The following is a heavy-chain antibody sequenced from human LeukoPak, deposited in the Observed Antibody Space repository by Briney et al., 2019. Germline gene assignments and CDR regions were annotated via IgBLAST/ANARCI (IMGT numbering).Heavy chain of an antibody. V-gene: IGHV3-23*01. Sequence: GSLRLSCAASGFTLSTYAMSWVRQAPGKGLEWVSTIKGDGFTYDSDSVKGRFTISRDDSKNTLNLQMDSLRAEDTAVYHCVKAWDSGSSIYDYWGQGTLVTVSS. J-gene: IGHJ4*02. CDR2: IKGDGFT. CDR1: GFTLSTYA. D-gene: IGHD6-13*01. CDR3: VKAWDSGSSIYDY.